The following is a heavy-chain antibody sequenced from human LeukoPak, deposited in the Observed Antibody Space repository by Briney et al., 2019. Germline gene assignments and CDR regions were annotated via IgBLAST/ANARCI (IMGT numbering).Heavy chain of an antibody. J-gene: IGHJ3*02. Sequence: GGSLRLSCAASGFIFSSHWMSWVRQAPGKGLEWVALITAGGSEKYYVDSVKGRFTISRDNAKNSLYLQMNSLRAEDTAVYYCARPRYGGAFDIWGQGTMVTVSS. D-gene: IGHD5-12*01. V-gene: IGHV3-7*01. CDR1: GFIFSSHW. CDR3: ARPRYGGAFDI. CDR2: ITAGGSEK.